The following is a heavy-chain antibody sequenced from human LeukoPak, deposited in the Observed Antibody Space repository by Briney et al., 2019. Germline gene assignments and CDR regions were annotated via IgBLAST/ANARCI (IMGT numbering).Heavy chain of an antibody. V-gene: IGHV3-23*01. Sequence: PGGSPRLSCAGSGFTFSNYAMSWVRQTPGKGLECVSVVTGSGGDTYYTGSVNGRFTISRDNSKNTLYLQLNSLRAEDTAVYYCARGTLEHCSGASCYPLDSWGQGTLVTVSS. CDR2: VTGSGGDT. J-gene: IGHJ5*01. D-gene: IGHD2-15*01. CDR3: ARGTLEHCSGASCYPLDS. CDR1: GFTFSNYA.